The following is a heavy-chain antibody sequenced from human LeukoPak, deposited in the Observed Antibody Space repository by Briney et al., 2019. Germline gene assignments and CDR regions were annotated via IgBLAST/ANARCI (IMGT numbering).Heavy chain of an antibody. J-gene: IGHJ6*02. D-gene: IGHD5-12*01. CDR1: GGTFSSYA. V-gene: IGHV1-69*04. CDR3: ARGYSGYDYVDYYGMDV. Sequence: EASVKVSCKASGGTFSSYAISWVRQAPGQGLEWMGRIIPILGIANYAQKFQGRVTITADKSTSTAYMELSSLRSEDTAVYYCARGYSGYDYVDYYGMDVWGQGTTVTVSS. CDR2: IIPILGIA.